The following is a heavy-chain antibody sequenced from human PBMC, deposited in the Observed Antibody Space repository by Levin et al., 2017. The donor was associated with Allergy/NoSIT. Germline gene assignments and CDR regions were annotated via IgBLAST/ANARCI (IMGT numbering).Heavy chain of an antibody. CDR1: GYSFTNYW. D-gene: IGHD5-12*01. CDR2: IDPRDSYT. Sequence: KSGESLKISCQGSGYSFTNYWITWVRQMPGKGLEWMGKIDPRDSYTNYSPSFEGHVTISADKSITTAFLQWSSLKASDTAMYFCARHEGAYDFFDFWGQGTLVTVSS. J-gene: IGHJ4*02. CDR3: ARHEGAYDFFDF. V-gene: IGHV5-10-1*01.